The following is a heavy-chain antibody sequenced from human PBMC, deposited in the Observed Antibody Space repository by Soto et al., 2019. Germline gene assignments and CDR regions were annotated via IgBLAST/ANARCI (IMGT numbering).Heavy chain of an antibody. CDR2: ISNSGANT. CDR3: ARRGSICPHYCYFMDL. CDR1: GFTFSASV. D-gene: IGHD6-13*01. V-gene: IGHV3-23*01. J-gene: IGHJ6*03. Sequence: EVQLLENGGGLVQPGGSLRLSCAASGFTFSASVMSWVRQAPGKGLEWVSSISNSGANTYYADPVKGRFTISRDKSNNTLSLQMNSLRAEDTGLYYCARRGSICPHYCYFMDLGGKGTTVTVSS.